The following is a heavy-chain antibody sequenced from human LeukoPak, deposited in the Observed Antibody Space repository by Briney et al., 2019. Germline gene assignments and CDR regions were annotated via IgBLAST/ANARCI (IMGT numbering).Heavy chain of an antibody. CDR2: ISYDGSNK. Sequence: GGSLRLSCAASGFTFSSYAMHWVRQAPGKGLEWVAVISYDGSNKYYADSVKGRFTISRDNAKNTLYLQMNSLRAEDTAVYYCASDGGLAAAGAGSYFDYWGQGTLVTVSP. D-gene: IGHD6-13*01. V-gene: IGHV3-30-3*01. CDR1: GFTFSSYA. J-gene: IGHJ4*02. CDR3: ASDGGLAAAGAGSYFDY.